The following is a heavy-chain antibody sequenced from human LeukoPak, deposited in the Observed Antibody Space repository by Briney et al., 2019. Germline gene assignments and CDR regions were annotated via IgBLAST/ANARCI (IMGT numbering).Heavy chain of an antibody. Sequence: GGSLRLSCAASGFSFSSYWMHWVRQDPGEGLLWVSRINSDVSNTNYADSVKGRFTISRDNATNTLYLQMNSLRALATSVYYCARDFRRGQYFDYSGQGTLVTVSS. V-gene: IGHV3-74*01. D-gene: IGHD3-10*01. CDR3: ARDFRRGQYFDY. J-gene: IGHJ4*02. CDR1: GFSFSSYW. CDR2: INSDVSNT.